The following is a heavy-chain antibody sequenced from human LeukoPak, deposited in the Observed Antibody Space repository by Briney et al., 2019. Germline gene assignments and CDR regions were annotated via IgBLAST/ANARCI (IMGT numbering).Heavy chain of an antibody. CDR1: GFTVSSNY. J-gene: IGHJ6*02. Sequence: GGSLRLSCAASGFTVSSNYMSWVRQAPGKGLEWVSVIYSGGSTYYVDSVKGRFTISRDNSKNTLYLQMNSLRAEDTAVYYCARDKEDGYNRNYYYGMDVWGQGTTVTVSS. V-gene: IGHV3-53*01. CDR2: IYSGGST. CDR3: ARDKEDGYNRNYYYGMDV. D-gene: IGHD5-24*01.